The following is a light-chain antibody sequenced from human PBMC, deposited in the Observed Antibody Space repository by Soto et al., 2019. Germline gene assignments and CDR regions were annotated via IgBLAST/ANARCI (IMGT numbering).Light chain of an antibody. CDR1: SSDVGGYNY. V-gene: IGLV2-14*03. Sequence: QSVLTQPASVSGSPGQSITISCTGTSSDVGGYNYVSWYQQHPAKAPKLMIYDVSNRPSGVSNRFSGSKSGNTASLTISGLQAEDDADYYCSSYTSSSTLEVVFGGGTKVTVL. J-gene: IGLJ2*01. CDR2: DVS. CDR3: SSYTSSSTLEVV.